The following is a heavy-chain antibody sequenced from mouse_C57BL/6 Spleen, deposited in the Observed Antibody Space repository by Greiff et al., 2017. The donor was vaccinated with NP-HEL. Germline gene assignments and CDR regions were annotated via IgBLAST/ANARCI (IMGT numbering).Heavy chain of an antibody. CDR1: GFTFSDYY. J-gene: IGHJ3*01. Sequence: EVKLMESGGGLVQPGGSLKLSCAASGFTFSDYYMYWVRQTPEKRLEWVAYISNGGGSTYYLDTVKGRFTISRDNAKNTLYLQMSRLKSEDTAMYYCASPFAYWGQGTLVTVSA. CDR3: ASPFAY. CDR2: ISNGGGST. V-gene: IGHV5-12*01.